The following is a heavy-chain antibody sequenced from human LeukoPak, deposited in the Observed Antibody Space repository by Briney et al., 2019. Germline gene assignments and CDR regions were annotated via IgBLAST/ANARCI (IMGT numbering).Heavy chain of an antibody. J-gene: IGHJ6*02. CDR1: GFTFSSYS. CDR3: ARDRNYYGMDV. V-gene: IGHV3-21*01. Sequence: PGGSLRLSCAASGFTFSSYSMNWVRQAPGKGLEWVSSISSSRSYIYYADSVKGRFTISRDNAKNSLYLQMNSLRAEDTAVYYCARDRNYYGMDVWGQGTTVTVSS. CDR2: ISSSRSYI.